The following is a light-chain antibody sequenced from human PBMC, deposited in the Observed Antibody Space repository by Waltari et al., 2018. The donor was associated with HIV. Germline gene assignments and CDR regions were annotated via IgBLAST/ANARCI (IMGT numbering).Light chain of an antibody. J-gene: IGKJ4*01. CDR1: QSVISS. Sequence: EIVLTQSPGTLSLSPGERATLSCRASQSVISSLAWYQPKPGQAPRLLISGAASRATGIPDRFSGSGSGTDFTLTINRLEPEDCAVYYCQQYGGSSTFGGGTKVEI. CDR2: GAA. CDR3: QQYGGSST. V-gene: IGKV3-20*01.